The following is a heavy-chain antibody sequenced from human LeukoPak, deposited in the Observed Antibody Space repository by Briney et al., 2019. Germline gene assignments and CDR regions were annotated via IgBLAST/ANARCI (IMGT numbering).Heavy chain of an antibody. CDR3: ASKTWSDYDFWSGYNGWFDP. D-gene: IGHD3-3*01. Sequence: GGSLRLSCAASGFTVSSNYMSWVRQAPGKGLEWVSVIYSGGSTYYADSVKGRFTISRDNSKNTLYLQMNSLRAADTAVYYCASKTWSDYDFWSGYNGWFDPWGQGTLVTVSS. V-gene: IGHV3-66*01. CDR2: IYSGGST. CDR1: GFTVSSNY. J-gene: IGHJ5*02.